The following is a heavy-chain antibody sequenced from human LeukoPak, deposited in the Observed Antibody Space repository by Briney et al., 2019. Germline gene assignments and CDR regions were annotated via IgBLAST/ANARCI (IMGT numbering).Heavy chain of an antibody. Sequence: GGSLRLSCAASGFTFSSYWMSWVRQAPGKGLGWVANIKQDGSEKYYVDSVKGRFTISRDNAKNSLYLRMNSLRAEDTAVYYCARGRYYYDSRGAFDYWGQGTLVTVSS. D-gene: IGHD3-22*01. CDR2: IKQDGSEK. CDR3: ARGRYYYDSRGAFDY. V-gene: IGHV3-7*03. CDR1: GFTFSSYW. J-gene: IGHJ4*02.